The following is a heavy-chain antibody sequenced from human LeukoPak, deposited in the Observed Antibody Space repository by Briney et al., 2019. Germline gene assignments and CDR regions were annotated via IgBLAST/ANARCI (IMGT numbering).Heavy chain of an antibody. CDR1: GYTFTGYY. CDR3: ARNVLRYFDWGLDVLDF. CDR2: INPNSGGT. J-gene: IGHJ3*01. Sequence: GAPVKVSCKASGYTFTGYYMHWVRQAPGQGLEWMGWINPNSGGTNYAQKFQGRVTMTRDTSISTAYMELSRLRSDDTALYFCARNVLRYFDWGLDVLDFWGQGIMVTVSS. V-gene: IGHV1-2*02. D-gene: IGHD3-9*01.